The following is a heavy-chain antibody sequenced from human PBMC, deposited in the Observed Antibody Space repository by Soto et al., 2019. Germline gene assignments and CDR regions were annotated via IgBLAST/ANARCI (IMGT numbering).Heavy chain of an antibody. J-gene: IGHJ6*02. CDR3: ARSGSGSYYGFGYYYYGMDV. V-gene: IGHV2-26*01. Sequence: SGPTLVNPTETLTLTCTVSGFSLSNARMGVSWIRQPPGKALEWLAHIFSNDEKSYSTSLKSRLTISKDTSKSQVVLTMTNMDPVDTATYYCARSGSGSYYGFGYYYYGMDVWGQGTTVTVSS. CDR2: IFSNDEK. CDR1: GFSLSNARMG. D-gene: IGHD3-10*01.